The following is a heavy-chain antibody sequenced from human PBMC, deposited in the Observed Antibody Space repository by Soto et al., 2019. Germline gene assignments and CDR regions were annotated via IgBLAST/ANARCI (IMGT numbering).Heavy chain of an antibody. V-gene: IGHV3-30*18. CDR2: ISYDGSNK. CDR1: GFTFSSYG. J-gene: IGHJ6*02. CDR3: AKIVVITTHYYYYGMDV. D-gene: IGHD3-22*01. Sequence: QVQLVESGGGVVQPGRSLRLSCAASGFTFSSYGMHWVRQAPGKGLEWVAVISYDGSNKYYADSVKGRFTISRDNSKNTLYLQMNSMRAAATAVYYCAKIVVITTHYYYYGMDVWGQGTTVTVS.